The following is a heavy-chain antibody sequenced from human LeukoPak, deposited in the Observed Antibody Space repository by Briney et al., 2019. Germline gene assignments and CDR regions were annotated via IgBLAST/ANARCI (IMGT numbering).Heavy chain of an antibody. Sequence: PSETLSLTCTVSGGSISGHYWSWIRQPPGKGLEWIGHIYYTGVINYDPSLKSRVTMLVDTSKNQFSLKVTSVTAADTAVYYCAKGIYSSGWSYFDYWGHGTLVTVSS. CDR2: IYYTGVI. V-gene: IGHV4-59*08. CDR3: AKGIYSSGWSYFDY. CDR1: GGSISGHY. D-gene: IGHD6-19*01. J-gene: IGHJ4*01.